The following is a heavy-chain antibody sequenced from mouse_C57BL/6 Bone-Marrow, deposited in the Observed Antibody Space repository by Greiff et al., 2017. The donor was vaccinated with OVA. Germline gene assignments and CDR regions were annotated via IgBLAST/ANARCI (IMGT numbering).Heavy chain of an antibody. CDR2: IYPRSGNT. D-gene: IGHD2-2*01. J-gene: IGHJ3*01. CDR1: GYTFTSYG. V-gene: IGHV1-81*01. Sequence: VKLQESGAELARPGASVKLSCKASGYTFTSYGISWVKQRTGQGLEWIGEIYPRSGNTYYNEKFKGKATLTADKSSSTAYMELRSLTSEDSAVYFCARDFYYGYAWFAYWGQGTLVTVSA. CDR3: ARDFYYGYAWFAY.